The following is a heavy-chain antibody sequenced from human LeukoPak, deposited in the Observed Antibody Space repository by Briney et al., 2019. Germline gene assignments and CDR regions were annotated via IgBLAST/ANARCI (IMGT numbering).Heavy chain of an antibody. CDR2: IYPGDSDT. D-gene: IGHD6-13*01. V-gene: IGHV5-51*01. Sequence: GASLKISCKGSGYRFTNYWIGWVRQMPGKGLERMGIIYPGDSDTRYSPSFQGQVLISVDKSISTAYLQWGSLKASDTAMYYCARWGSSAAPFDYWGQGTLVTVSS. CDR1: GYRFTNYW. CDR3: ARWGSSAAPFDY. J-gene: IGHJ4*02.